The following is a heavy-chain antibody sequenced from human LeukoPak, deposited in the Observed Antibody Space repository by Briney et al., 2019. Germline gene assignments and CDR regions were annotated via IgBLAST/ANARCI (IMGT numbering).Heavy chain of an antibody. D-gene: IGHD5-24*01. Sequence: PGGSLRLSCAASGFTFSSYAMHWVRQAPGKALEWVAVISYDGSNKYYADSVKGRFTISRDNSKNTLYLQTNSLRAEDTAVYYCARDSSMMATLNYWGQGTLVTVSS. J-gene: IGHJ4*02. CDR1: GFTFSSYA. CDR2: ISYDGSNK. CDR3: ARDSSMMATLNY. V-gene: IGHV3-30-3*01.